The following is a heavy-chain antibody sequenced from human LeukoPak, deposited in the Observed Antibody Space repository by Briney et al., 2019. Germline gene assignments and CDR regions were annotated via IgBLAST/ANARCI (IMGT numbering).Heavy chain of an antibody. CDR2: IWYDGSNK. CDR3: VKDLGRYRNNCFDY. D-gene: IGHD1-26*01. Sequence: TGRSLRLSCAASGFTFSSYGMHWVRQAPGKGLEWVAVIWYDGSNKYYADSVKGRFTISRDDSKNTLYLQMNSLRAEDTAVYYCVKDLGRYRNNCFDYWGQGTLVTVSS. J-gene: IGHJ4*02. CDR1: GFTFSSYG. V-gene: IGHV3-33*06.